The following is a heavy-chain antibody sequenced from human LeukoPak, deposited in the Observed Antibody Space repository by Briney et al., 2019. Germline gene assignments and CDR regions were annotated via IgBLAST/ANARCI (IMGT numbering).Heavy chain of an antibody. J-gene: IGHJ5*02. CDR3: ARATDYYDSSEIDP. CDR1: GGSISSYY. D-gene: IGHD3-22*01. Sequence: SETLSLTCTVSGGSISSYYWSWIRQPPGKGLEWIGYIYYSGSTNYNPSLKSRVTISVDTSKNQFSLKLSSVTAADTAVYYCARATDYYDSSEIDPWGQGTLVTVSS. CDR2: IYYSGST. V-gene: IGHV4-59*01.